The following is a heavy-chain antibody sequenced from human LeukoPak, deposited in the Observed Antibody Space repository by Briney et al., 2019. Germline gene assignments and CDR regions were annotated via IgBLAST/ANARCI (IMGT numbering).Heavy chain of an antibody. J-gene: IGHJ5*02. CDR3: AREDCSGGSCLKYNWFDP. CDR2: ISAYNGNT. V-gene: IGHV1-18*01. CDR1: GYTFTSYG. Sequence: ASVKVSCKASGYTFTSYGISWVRQAPGQGLEWMGWISAYNGNTNYAQKLQGRVTMTTDTSTSTAYMELRSLRSDDTAVYYCAREDCSGGSCLKYNWFDPWGQGTLVTVSS. D-gene: IGHD2-15*01.